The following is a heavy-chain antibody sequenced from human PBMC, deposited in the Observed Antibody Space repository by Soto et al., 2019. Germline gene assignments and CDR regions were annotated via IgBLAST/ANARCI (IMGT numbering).Heavy chain of an antibody. D-gene: IGHD3-10*01. J-gene: IGHJ4*02. V-gene: IGHV1-69*06. CDR1: GGTFSSLA. CDR2: LVPVFDTA. Sequence: QVQLVQSGAEVKKPGSSVKVSCKASGGTFSSLAISWVRQAPGQGLEWMGGLVPVFDTASYAQKFQDRVTITADKSTSTSYMELSSLRSEDTAVYYCARSPGVFDYWGQGTLVTVSS. CDR3: ARSPGVFDY.